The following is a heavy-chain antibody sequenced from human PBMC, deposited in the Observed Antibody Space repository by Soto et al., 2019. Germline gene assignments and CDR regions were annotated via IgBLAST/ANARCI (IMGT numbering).Heavy chain of an antibody. CDR1: GFTLSSYA. CDR3: ARVLGDFWSIFDY. D-gene: IGHD3-3*01. V-gene: IGHV3-30-3*01. J-gene: IGHJ4*02. Sequence: PGGSLRLSCAASGFTLSSYAMHWVRQAPGKGLEWVAVISYDGSNKYYADSVKGRFTISRDNSKNTLYLQMNSLRAEDTAVNYCARVLGDFWSIFDYWGQGTLVTVSS. CDR2: ISYDGSNK.